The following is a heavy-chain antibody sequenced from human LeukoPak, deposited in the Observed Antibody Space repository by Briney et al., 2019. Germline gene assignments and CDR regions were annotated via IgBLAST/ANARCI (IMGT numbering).Heavy chain of an antibody. Sequence: ASVTVSCKASGYTFTSYGISWVRQAPGQGLEWMGWISAYNGNTNYAQKLQGRVTMTTDTSTSTAYMELRSLRSDDTAVYYCARDIDYYGPYYFDYWGQGTLVTVSS. D-gene: IGHD3-10*01. V-gene: IGHV1-18*01. CDR1: GYTFTSYG. CDR3: ARDIDYYGPYYFDY. CDR2: ISAYNGNT. J-gene: IGHJ4*02.